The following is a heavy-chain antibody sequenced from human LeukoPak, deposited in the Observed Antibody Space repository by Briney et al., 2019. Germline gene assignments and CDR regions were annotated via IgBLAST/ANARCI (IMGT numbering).Heavy chain of an antibody. D-gene: IGHD6-19*01. V-gene: IGHV4-4*07. Sequence: SETLSLTCSVSGGSFSNFFWSWFRQPAGKGLEWIGRIYTGGTSNYNPSLKSRVTMSLDTSKNHFSLNLTSVTAADTAVYYCARETAVAGRGVDYWGQGTLVTVSS. CDR2: IYTGGTS. J-gene: IGHJ4*02. CDR1: GGSFSNFF. CDR3: ARETAVAGRGVDY.